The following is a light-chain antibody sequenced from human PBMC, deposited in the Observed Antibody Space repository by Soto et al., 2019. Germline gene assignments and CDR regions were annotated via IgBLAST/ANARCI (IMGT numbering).Light chain of an antibody. V-gene: IGLV2-14*01. J-gene: IGLJ1*01. Sequence: QSVLTQPASVSGSPGQSITISCTGASSDVGRYNYVSWYQLHPGKAPKLIIYEVSNRPSGVSNRFSGSKSGNTASLTISGLRAEDEADYYCNSYTSSTACVFGTGTKVTV. CDR2: EVS. CDR1: SSDVGRYNY. CDR3: NSYTSSTACV.